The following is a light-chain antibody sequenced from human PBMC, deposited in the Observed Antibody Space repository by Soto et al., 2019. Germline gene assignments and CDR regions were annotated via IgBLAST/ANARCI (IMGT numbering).Light chain of an antibody. V-gene: IGKV3-20*01. CDR2: GAS. J-gene: IGKJ1*01. Sequence: EIVLTQSTGTLSLSPGERATLSCRASQSVTSTYLAWYQQKPGQAPRLLIYGASSSATGIPDRFSGSGSGTDFTLTISRLQPEDIAVYYYQQYGSSAWTFGQGTKVQIK. CDR1: QSVTSTY. CDR3: QQYGSSAWT.